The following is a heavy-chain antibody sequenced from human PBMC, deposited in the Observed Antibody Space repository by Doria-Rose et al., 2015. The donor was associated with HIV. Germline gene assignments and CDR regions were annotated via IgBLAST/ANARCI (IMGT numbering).Heavy chain of an antibody. D-gene: IGHD6-13*01. CDR2: IYYTGST. CDR1: GDPISNYY. Sequence: LVKPSETLSLTCTVSGDPISNYYWTWIRQPPGKELEYIGWIYYTGSTNYNPSLKSRVTISVDSSKKQFSLDLTSVTAADTAVYYCARFIALRWGLDVWGQGTTVTVSS. V-gene: IGHV4-59*01. J-gene: IGHJ6*02. CDR3: ARFIALRWGLDV.